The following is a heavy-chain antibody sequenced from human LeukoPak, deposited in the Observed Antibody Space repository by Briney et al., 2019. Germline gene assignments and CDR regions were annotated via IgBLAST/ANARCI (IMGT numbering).Heavy chain of an antibody. CDR2: ISGSDSST. J-gene: IGHJ4*02. Sequence: GGSLRLSCAASGFTFSSYAMSWVRQAPGKGLEWVSAISGSDSSTYYADSVKGRFTISRDNSKNTLYLQMNSLRAEDTAVYYCAKDLDVGSSSGYPDRDYWGQGTLVTVSS. D-gene: IGHD3-22*01. V-gene: IGHV3-23*01. CDR1: GFTFSSYA. CDR3: AKDLDVGSSSGYPDRDY.